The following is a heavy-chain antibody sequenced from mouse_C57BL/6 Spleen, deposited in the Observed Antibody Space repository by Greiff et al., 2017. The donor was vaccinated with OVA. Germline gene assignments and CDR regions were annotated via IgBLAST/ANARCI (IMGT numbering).Heavy chain of an antibody. J-gene: IGHJ1*03. CDR3: ARRGDDDWYFDV. CDR2: IYWDDDK. Sequence: QVTLKECGPGILQSSQTLSLTCSFSGFSLSTSGMGVSWIRQPSGKGLEWLAHIYWDDDKRYNPSLTSRLTISKDTSRNQVFLKITSVDTADTATYYCARRGDDDWYFDVWGTGTTVTVSS. CDR1: GFSLSTSGMG. V-gene: IGHV8-12*01. D-gene: IGHD2-3*01.